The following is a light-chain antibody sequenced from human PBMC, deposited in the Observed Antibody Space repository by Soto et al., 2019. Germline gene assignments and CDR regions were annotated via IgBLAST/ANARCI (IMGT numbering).Light chain of an antibody. CDR2: RSN. CDR1: SSNIGSNY. V-gene: IGLV1-47*01. Sequence: QLVLTQPPSASGTPGQRVTISCSGSSSNIGSNYVYWHQQLPGTAPKLLIYRSNQRPSGVPDRFSGSKSGTSASLAISGLRSEDEADYYCAAWDDSLSGVVFGGGTQLTVL. CDR3: AAWDDSLSGVV. J-gene: IGLJ2*01.